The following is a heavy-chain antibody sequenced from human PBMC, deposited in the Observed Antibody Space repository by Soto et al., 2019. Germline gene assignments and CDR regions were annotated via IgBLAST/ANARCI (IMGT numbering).Heavy chain of an antibody. V-gene: IGHV4-59*01. J-gene: IGHJ4*02. D-gene: IGHD6-25*01. CDR2: IYYSGST. Sequence: ALCHRWTVSGGFPRRYYWRGIRQPPGKGLEWIGYIYYSGSTNYNPSLKSRVTISVDTSKNQFSLKLSSVTAADTAVYYCARLRPSGYRRNHSAYWGRRTL. CDR3: ARLRPSGYRRNHSAY. CDR1: GGFPRRYY.